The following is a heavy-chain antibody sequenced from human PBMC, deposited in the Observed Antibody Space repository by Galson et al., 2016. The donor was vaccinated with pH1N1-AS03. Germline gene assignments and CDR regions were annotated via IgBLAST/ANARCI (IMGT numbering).Heavy chain of an antibody. CDR3: ARIDGYDFWSGYFDY. CDR1: GFSLATSGMR. Sequence: PALVKPTQTLTLTCTFSGFSLATSGMRVSWIRQPPGKALEWLGRIDWDDDKFYSPSLKTRLTISKDTSKNQVVLTMTNMDPVDTATYYCARIDGYDFWSGYFDYWGQGALVTVSS. CDR2: IDWDDDK. D-gene: IGHD3-3*01. V-gene: IGHV2-70*04. J-gene: IGHJ4*02.